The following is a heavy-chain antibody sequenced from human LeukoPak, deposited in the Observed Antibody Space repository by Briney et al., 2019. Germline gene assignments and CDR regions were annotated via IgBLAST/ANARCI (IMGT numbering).Heavy chain of an antibody. V-gene: IGHV3-7*01. CDR2: IKQDGSEK. D-gene: IGHD6-6*01. Sequence: GGSLRLSGAASGFTFSSYWMSWVRQAPGKGLEWVANIKQDGSEKYYVDSVKGRFTISRDNAKNSLYLQMNSLRAEDTAVYYCARSSIAARRLLDYWGQGTLVTVSS. J-gene: IGHJ4*02. CDR1: GFTFSSYW. CDR3: ARSSIAARRLLDY.